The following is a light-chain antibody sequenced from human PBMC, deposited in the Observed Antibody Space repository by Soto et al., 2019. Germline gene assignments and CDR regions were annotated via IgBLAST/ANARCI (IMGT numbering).Light chain of an antibody. V-gene: IGKV1-27*01. J-gene: IGKJ3*01. Sequence: DIQMTQSPSSLSASVGDTVTITCRASQGISNSLAWFQQKPGRVPQFLIYAASTLQPGVPPRFSGSGSGTDFTLTISSLQPEDVATYYCQNYNSAPPTFGPGTRVDIK. CDR2: AAS. CDR1: QGISNS. CDR3: QNYNSAPPT.